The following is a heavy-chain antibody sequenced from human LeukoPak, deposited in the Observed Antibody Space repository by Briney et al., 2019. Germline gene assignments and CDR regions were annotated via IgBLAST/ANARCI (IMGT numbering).Heavy chain of an antibody. Sequence: GGSLRPSCEASGFTFSSHWMHWVRQVPGKGLVWVARIRGDENEIDYADSVKGRFTISRDNAKNTLYPQMNSLRVEDTAVYFCARGHVPGSTRHWDFWGQGTLVTVSS. CDR1: GFTFSSHW. CDR3: ARGHVPGSTRHWDF. J-gene: IGHJ4*02. D-gene: IGHD3-10*01. V-gene: IGHV3-74*01. CDR2: IRGDENEI.